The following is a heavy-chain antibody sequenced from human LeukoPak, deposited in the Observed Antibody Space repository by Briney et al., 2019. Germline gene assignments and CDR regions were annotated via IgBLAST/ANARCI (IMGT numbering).Heavy chain of an antibody. CDR2: INTNTGNP. V-gene: IGHV7-4-1*02. D-gene: IGHD3-9*01. CDR3: AGLSYDILTGYYAELYFDY. CDR1: GYTFTSYA. J-gene: IGHJ4*02. Sequence: GASVKVSCKASGYTFTSYAMNWVRQAPGQGLEWMGWINTNTGNPTYAQGFTGRFVFSLDTSVSTAYLQISSLKAEDTAVYYCAGLSYDILTGYYAELYFDYWGQGTLVTVSS.